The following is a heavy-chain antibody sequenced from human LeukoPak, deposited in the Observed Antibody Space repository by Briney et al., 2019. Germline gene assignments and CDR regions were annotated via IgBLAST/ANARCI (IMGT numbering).Heavy chain of an antibody. Sequence: GGSLRPSCAASGFTFSSYAMSWVRQAPGKGLEWVSAISGSGGSTYYADSVKGRFTISRDNSKNTLYLQMNSLRAEDTAVYYCAKSLWFGELTSYWGQGTLVTVSS. D-gene: IGHD3-10*01. J-gene: IGHJ4*02. V-gene: IGHV3-23*01. CDR1: GFTFSSYA. CDR2: ISGSGGST. CDR3: AKSLWFGELTSY.